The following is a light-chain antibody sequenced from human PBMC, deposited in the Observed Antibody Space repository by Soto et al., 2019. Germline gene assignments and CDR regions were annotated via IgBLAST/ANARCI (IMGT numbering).Light chain of an antibody. Sequence: QSAMTQPASLSGSPGLSVTISCTGTSSHLENYNLVSWYQHHPGKAPKLIIYDVNKRPSGISDRFSGSKSANTASLTISGLQTDDEAEYYCCSYAGISTVVFGGGTKLTVL. CDR2: DVN. J-gene: IGLJ3*02. V-gene: IGLV2-23*02. CDR3: CSYAGISTVV. CDR1: SSHLENYNL.